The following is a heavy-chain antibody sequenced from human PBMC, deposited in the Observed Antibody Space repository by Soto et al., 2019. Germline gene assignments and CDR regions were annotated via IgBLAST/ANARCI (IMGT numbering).Heavy chain of an antibody. Sequence: EVQLLESGGGLVQPGGSLRLSCAASGFTFSSYAMSWVRQAPGKGLEWVSGISGSDGSTYYADSVKGRFTISRDNSKNPLCRQMDSLRAEDTAVYYCAKPHYTGYEPDYFDYWGQGTLVTVSS. V-gene: IGHV3-23*01. CDR1: GFTFSSYA. CDR3: AKPHYTGYEPDYFDY. CDR2: ISGSDGST. D-gene: IGHD5-12*01. J-gene: IGHJ4*02.